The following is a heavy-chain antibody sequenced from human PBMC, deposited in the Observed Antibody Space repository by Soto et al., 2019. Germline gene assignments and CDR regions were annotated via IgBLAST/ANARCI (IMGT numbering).Heavy chain of an antibody. D-gene: IGHD2-21*02. CDR3: STTVITAPLFEY. Sequence: HPGGSLRLSCEGSGFTFSGHYMDWVRQAPGKGLEWLGRIRNKPNGHTTAYAASVKGRFTISRDDSKNLVYLQMNSLKSEDTALYYCSTTVITAPLFEYWGQGTLVTVSS. CDR2: IRNKPNGHTT. V-gene: IGHV3-72*01. CDR1: GFTFSGHY. J-gene: IGHJ4*02.